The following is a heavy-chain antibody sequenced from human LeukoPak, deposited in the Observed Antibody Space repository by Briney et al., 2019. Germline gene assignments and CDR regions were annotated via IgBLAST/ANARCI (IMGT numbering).Heavy chain of an antibody. D-gene: IGHD6-6*01. CDR1: GGTFSSYA. Sequence: SVKVSCKPSGGTFSSYAISWVRQAPGQGLEWMGGIIPIFGTANYAQKFQGRVTNTADESTSTAYMELSSLRSEDTAVYYCASTSSGNYYYYYGMDVWGQGSTVTASS. CDR3: ASTSSGNYYYYYGMDV. J-gene: IGHJ6*01. V-gene: IGHV1-69*01. CDR2: IIPIFGTA.